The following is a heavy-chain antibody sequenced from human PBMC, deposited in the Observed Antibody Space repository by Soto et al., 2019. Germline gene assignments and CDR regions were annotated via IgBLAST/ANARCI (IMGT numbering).Heavy chain of an antibody. CDR3: ARGRYDSCCSFVDY. CDR1: GYTFTSYG. CDR2: ISAYNGNT. V-gene: IGHV1-18*01. J-gene: IGHJ4*02. D-gene: IGHD3-22*01. Sequence: ASVTVSCKASGYTFTSYGISWVRQAPGQGLEWMGWISAYNGNTNYAQKLQGGVTMTTDTSTSTAYMELRSLRSADTAVYYCARGRYDSCCSFVDYWGQGTLVTVSS.